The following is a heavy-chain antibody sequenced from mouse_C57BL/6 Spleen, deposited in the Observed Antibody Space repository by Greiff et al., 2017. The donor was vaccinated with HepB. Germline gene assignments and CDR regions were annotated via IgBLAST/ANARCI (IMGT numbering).Heavy chain of an antibody. CDR1: GFTFSSYT. CDR2: ISGGGGNT. CDR3: ARHEVYYYGSGYFDV. J-gene: IGHJ1*03. D-gene: IGHD1-1*01. Sequence: EVKLMESGAGLVKPGGSLKLSCAASGFTFSSYTMSWVRQTPEKRLEWVATISGGGGNTYYPDSVKGRVTISRDNATNTVYLQMSSLRSEDTALYYCARHEVYYYGSGYFDVWGKGTTVTVSS. V-gene: IGHV5-9*01.